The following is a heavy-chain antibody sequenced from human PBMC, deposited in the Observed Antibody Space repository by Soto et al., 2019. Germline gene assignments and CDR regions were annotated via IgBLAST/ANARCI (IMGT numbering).Heavy chain of an antibody. CDR2: ISAHNGNT. Sequence: QVHLVQSGAEVKKPGALVKVSCTGSGYAFTTYGITWVRQAPGQGLEWMGWISAHNGNTNYAQKLQGRVTVTRDTSTSTAYMELRSLRSDDTAVYYCARGRYGDYWGQGALVTVSS. CDR3: ARGRYGDY. J-gene: IGHJ4*02. D-gene: IGHD1-1*01. V-gene: IGHV1-18*01. CDR1: GYAFTTYG.